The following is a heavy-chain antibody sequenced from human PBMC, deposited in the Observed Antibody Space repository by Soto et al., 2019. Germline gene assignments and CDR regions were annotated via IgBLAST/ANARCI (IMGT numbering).Heavy chain of an antibody. CDR3: AREELPFYYYGMDV. J-gene: IGHJ6*02. CDR1: GYIFTGYY. Sequence: GASVKVSCKASGYIFTGYYMHWVRQAPGQGLEWMGWINPTSGGTKYAQKFQGRVTMTRDTSISTAYMELSSLRSDDTAVYYCAREELPFYYYGMDVWRQVTTVTVSS. CDR2: INPTSGGT. V-gene: IGHV1-2*02. D-gene: IGHD1-7*01.